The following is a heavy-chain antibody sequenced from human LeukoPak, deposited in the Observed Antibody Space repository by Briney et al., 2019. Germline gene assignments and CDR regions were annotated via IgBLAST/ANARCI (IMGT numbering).Heavy chain of an antibody. J-gene: IGHJ6*03. V-gene: IGHV1-18*01. CDR2: ISAYNGNT. D-gene: IGHD2-2*01. Sequence: WASVKVSCKASGYTFTSYGISWVRQAPGQGLEWMGWISAYNGNTNYAQKLQGRVTMTTDTSTSTAYMELRSLRSDDTAVYYCARAGRDIVVVPASGPYYYMDVWGKGTTVTVSS. CDR1: GYTFTSYG. CDR3: ARAGRDIVVVPASGPYYYMDV.